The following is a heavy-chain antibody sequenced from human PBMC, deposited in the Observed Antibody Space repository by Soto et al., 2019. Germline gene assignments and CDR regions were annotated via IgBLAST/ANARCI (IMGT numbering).Heavy chain of an antibody. CDR3: AKDPTNTYDFWSGYYTDYMDV. CDR1: GFTFSTSN. V-gene: IGHV3-30*18. J-gene: IGHJ6*03. Sequence: GGSLRLSCVVSGFTFSTSNMNWVRQAPGKGLEWVSVITCDGSNKYYADSVKGRFTISRDNSKNTLYLQMNSLRAEDTAVYYCAKDPTNTYDFWSGYYTDYMDVWGKGTTVTVSS. D-gene: IGHD3-3*01. CDR2: ITCDGSNK.